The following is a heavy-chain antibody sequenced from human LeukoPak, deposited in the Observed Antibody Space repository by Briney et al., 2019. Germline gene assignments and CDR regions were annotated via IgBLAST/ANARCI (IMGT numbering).Heavy chain of an antibody. V-gene: IGHV1-69*02. CDR1: GGTFSSYT. J-gene: IGHJ4*02. Sequence: GSSVKVSCKASGGTFSSYTISWVRQAPGQGLEWMGRIIPILGIANYAQKFQGRVTITADKSTSTAYMELRSLRSDDTAVYYCARVTVTTVYWGQGTLVTVSS. D-gene: IGHD4-17*01. CDR2: IIPILGIA. CDR3: ARVTVTTVY.